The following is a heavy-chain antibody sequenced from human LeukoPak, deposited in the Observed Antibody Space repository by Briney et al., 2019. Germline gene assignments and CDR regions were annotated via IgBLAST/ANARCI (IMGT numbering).Heavy chain of an antibody. CDR3: ARVGVYTNYPFDY. D-gene: IGHD4-11*01. CDR1: GGSISSGAYY. Sequence: PSETLSLTCTVSGGSISSGAYYWNWIRQHPGKGLEWIGYIYHSGSTYYNPSLKSRVTISVDTSKNLLSLKLSSVTAADTAVYYCARVGVYTNYPFDYWGQGTLVTVSS. V-gene: IGHV4-31*03. CDR2: IYHSGST. J-gene: IGHJ4*02.